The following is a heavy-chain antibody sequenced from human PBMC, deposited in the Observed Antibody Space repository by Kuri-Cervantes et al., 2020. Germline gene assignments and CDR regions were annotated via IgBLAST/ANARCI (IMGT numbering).Heavy chain of an antibody. Sequence: GGSLRLSCAASGFTFSSYAMHWVRQAPGKGLEWVSAISGSGGSTYYADSVKGRFTISRDNSKNTLYLQMNSLRAEGTAVYYCAKGMVPAAYYYYYGMDVWGQGTTVTVSS. CDR3: AKGMVPAAYYYYYGMDV. D-gene: IGHD2-2*01. V-gene: IGHV3-23*01. J-gene: IGHJ6*02. CDR1: GFTFSSYA. CDR2: ISGSGGST.